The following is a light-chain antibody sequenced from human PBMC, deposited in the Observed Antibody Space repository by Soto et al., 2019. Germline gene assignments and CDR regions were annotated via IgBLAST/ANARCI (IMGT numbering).Light chain of an antibody. Sequence: QSALTQPASVSGSPGQSITISCTGTNXDVGNSDYVSWYQHHPGKAPKLMIFEVSNRPSGISDRFSGSKSGNTASLTISGLQAEDDAYYYCSSYTDSSTLFVFGTGTKVTVL. J-gene: IGLJ1*01. CDR2: EVS. V-gene: IGLV2-14*01. CDR3: SSYTDSSTLFV. CDR1: NXDVGNSDY.